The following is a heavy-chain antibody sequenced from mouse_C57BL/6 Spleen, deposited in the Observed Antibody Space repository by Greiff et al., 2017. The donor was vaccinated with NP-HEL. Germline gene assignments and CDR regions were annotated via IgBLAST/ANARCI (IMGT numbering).Heavy chain of an antibody. V-gene: IGHV1-85*01. D-gene: IGHD2-10*01. Sequence: QVQLQQSGPELVKPGASVKLSCTASGYTFTSYDINWVKQRPGQGLEWIGWIYPRGGSTKYNEKFKGKATLTVATSSSTPYMELHSLTSEDAADYFCARRGAYYLDYWGQGTSVTVSS. J-gene: IGHJ4*01. CDR2: IYPRGGST. CDR1: GYTFTSYD. CDR3: ARRGAYYLDY.